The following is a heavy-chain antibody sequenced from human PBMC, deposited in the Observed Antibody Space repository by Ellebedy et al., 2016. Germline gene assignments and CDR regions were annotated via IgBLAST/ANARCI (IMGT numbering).Heavy chain of an antibody. CDR3: AKAGGLSVVWYFDL. V-gene: IGHV3-23*01. D-gene: IGHD4-23*01. CDR2: ITGGGNT. J-gene: IGHJ2*01. Sequence: GGSLRLSXAASGFTFSKNAMNWVRQAPGKGLEWVSGITGGGNTYYADSVKGRFTISRDNSKNALHLHMNSLRAEDTAVYYCAKAGGLSVVWYFDLWGRGALVTVSS. CDR1: GFTFSKNA.